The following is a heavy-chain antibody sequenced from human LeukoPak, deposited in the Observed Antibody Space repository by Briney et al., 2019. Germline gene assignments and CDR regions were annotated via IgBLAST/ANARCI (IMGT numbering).Heavy chain of an antibody. CDR2: ISTYNGDT. J-gene: IGHJ4*02. D-gene: IGHD6-19*01. V-gene: IGHV1-18*01. CDR1: GYSFINYG. CDR3: ARDPSNSRGWRTFFDY. Sequence: ASVKVSCKASGYSFINYGVSWVRQAPGQGLEWMGWISTYNGDTNYAQKLQGRVTMTTDTSTRTAYMELRSLGSDDTAVYYCARDPSNSRGWRTFFDYWGKGTLVTVSS.